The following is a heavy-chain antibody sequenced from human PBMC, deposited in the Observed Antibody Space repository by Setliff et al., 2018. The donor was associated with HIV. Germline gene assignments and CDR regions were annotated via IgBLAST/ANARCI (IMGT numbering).Heavy chain of an antibody. CDR2: IDYSGSA. Sequence: LSLTCTVSGGSISSATYYWSWIRQYPGKGLEWIGYIDYSGSAYYNPPLKRRITISRDTSKNQFSLKMNSVTTADTAVYYCAREGKTALVTKYFDYWGQGTLVTVSS. CDR3: AREGKTALVTKYFDY. V-gene: IGHV4-31*03. CDR1: GGSISSATYY. J-gene: IGHJ4*02. D-gene: IGHD5-18*01.